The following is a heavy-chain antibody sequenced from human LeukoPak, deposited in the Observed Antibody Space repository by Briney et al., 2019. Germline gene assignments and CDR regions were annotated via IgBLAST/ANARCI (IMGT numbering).Heavy chain of an antibody. CDR3: AREFSGYGPLDY. Sequence: GGSLRLSCAASGFTFSSYWMHWVRQAPGKGLAWVSRINSDGSSTSYADSVKGRFTISRDNAKNTLYLQMNSLRAEDTAVYYCAREFSGYGPLDYWGQGTLVTVSS. D-gene: IGHD5-12*01. CDR1: GFTFSSYW. V-gene: IGHV3-74*01. J-gene: IGHJ4*02. CDR2: INSDGSST.